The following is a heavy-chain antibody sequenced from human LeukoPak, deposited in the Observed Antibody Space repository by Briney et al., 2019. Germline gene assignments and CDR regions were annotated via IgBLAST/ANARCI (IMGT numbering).Heavy chain of an antibody. V-gene: IGHV3-7*05. CDR2: IKQDASEK. Sequence: GGSLRLSCAASGFTFSSYWMSWVRQAPWKGLEWVANIKQDASEKYYVDSVKGRFTISRDNAENSLYLQMNSLRAADTAVYYCARDYCSGVTCYSGYWGQGTLVTVSS. J-gene: IGHJ4*02. CDR1: GFTFSSYW. CDR3: ARDYCSGVTCYSGY. D-gene: IGHD2-15*01.